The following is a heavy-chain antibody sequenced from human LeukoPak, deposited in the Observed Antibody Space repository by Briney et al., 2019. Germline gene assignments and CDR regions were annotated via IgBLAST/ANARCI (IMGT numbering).Heavy chain of an antibody. J-gene: IGHJ4*02. Sequence: PGVSLRLYCAASGLTINNYAMNWVRQAPGKGLEWVSSISGGGETTYYADSAKGRFTISRDNSQNTLYLQMNSLRAEDTAVYYCARDYADYVGYFFFDYWGQGTLVTVSS. CDR3: ARDYADYVGYFFFDY. V-gene: IGHV3-23*01. CDR1: GLTINNYA. CDR2: ISGGGETT. D-gene: IGHD4-17*01.